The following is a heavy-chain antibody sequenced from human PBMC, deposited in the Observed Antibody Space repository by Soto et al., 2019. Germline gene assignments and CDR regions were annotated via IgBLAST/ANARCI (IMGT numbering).Heavy chain of an antibody. CDR3: ARHNIVLMVYAEDYYYYMDV. Sequence: GESLKISCKGSGYSFTSYWIGWVRQMPGKGLEWMGIIYPGDSDTRYSPSFQGQVTISADKSISTAYLQWRSLKASDTAMYYCARHNIVLMVYAEDYYYYMDVWGKGTTVTVSS. CDR1: GYSFTSYW. CDR2: IYPGDSDT. V-gene: IGHV5-51*01. J-gene: IGHJ6*03. D-gene: IGHD2-8*01.